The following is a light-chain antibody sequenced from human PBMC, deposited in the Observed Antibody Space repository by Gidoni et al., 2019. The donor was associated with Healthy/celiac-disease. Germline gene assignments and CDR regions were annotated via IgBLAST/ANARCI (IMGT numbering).Light chain of an antibody. CDR1: SSDVGGYNY. V-gene: IGLV2-14*01. CDR3: SSYTSSRTLEGV. CDR2: EVS. J-gene: IGLJ1*01. Sequence: QSALTQPPSVSGSPAPSITISCTGTSSDVGGYNYFTWYQHHPGKAPKLMIYEVSNRPSGVSNRFSGSKSGNTASLTISGLQAEDEADYYCSSYTSSRTLEGVFGTGTKVTVL.